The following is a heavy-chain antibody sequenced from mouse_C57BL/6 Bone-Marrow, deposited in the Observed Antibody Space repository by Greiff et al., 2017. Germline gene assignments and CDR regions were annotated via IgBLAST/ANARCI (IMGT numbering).Heavy chain of an antibody. V-gene: IGHV1-26*01. Sequence: VQLKQSGPELVKPGASVKISCKASGYTFTDYYMNWVKQSHGKSLEWIGDINPNNGGTSYNQKFKGKATLTVDKSSSTAYMELRSLTSEDSAVYYCARGGYGPLFAYWGQGTLVTVSA. CDR3: ARGGYGPLFAY. J-gene: IGHJ3*01. CDR2: INPNNGGT. D-gene: IGHD1-1*01. CDR1: GYTFTDYY.